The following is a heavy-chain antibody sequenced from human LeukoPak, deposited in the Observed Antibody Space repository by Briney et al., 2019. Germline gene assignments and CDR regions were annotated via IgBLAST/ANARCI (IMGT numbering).Heavy chain of an antibody. CDR2: ISGSGGST. Sequence: QPGRSLRLSCAASGFTFDDYAMHWVRQAPGKGLEWVSAISGSGGSTYYADSVKGRFTISRDNSKNTLYLQMNSLRAEDTAVYYCAKHLTYYYGSGSYYLKGSYFDYWGQGTLVTVSS. CDR1: GFTFDDYA. CDR3: AKHLTYYYGSGSYYLKGSYFDY. D-gene: IGHD3-10*01. J-gene: IGHJ4*02. V-gene: IGHV3-23*01.